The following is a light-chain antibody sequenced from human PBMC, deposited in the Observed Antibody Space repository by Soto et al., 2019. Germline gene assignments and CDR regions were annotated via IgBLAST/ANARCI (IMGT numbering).Light chain of an antibody. Sequence: DIVMTQSPATLSVSPGERATLSCRASQSLSSNLAWYQQKPGQAPRLLIYAASTRATGIPARFSGSGSGTEFTLTISSLQSEDFAVYYCQQYHIWPPWTFGQGTEVDIK. V-gene: IGKV3-15*01. J-gene: IGKJ1*01. CDR1: QSLSSN. CDR2: AAS. CDR3: QQYHIWPPWT.